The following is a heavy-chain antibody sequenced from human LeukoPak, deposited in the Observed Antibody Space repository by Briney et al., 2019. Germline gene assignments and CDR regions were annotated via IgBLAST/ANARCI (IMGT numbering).Heavy chain of an antibody. CDR1: GGSISSYY. V-gene: IGHV4-59*01. D-gene: IGHD5-18*01. CDR2: IYYSGST. CDR3: ARGGYSYDYFDY. Sequence: SETLSLTCTVSGGSISSYYWSWIRQPPGKGLEWIGYIYYSGSTNYNPSLKSRVTISVDTSKNQFSLKLRSVTAADTAVYYCARGGYSYDYFDYWGQGTLVTVSS. J-gene: IGHJ4*02.